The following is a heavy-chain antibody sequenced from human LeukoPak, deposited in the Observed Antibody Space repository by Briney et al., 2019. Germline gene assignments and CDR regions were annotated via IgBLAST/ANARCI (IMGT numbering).Heavy chain of an antibody. CDR3: ARDGFGSGSYVDY. CDR1: GYTFTGYY. Sequence: ASVNVSCKASGYTFTGYYIHWVRQAPGQGLEWMGWINPNTGGTNYAQNLQGRATMTRDTSISTAYMELSRLRSDDTAVYYCARDGFGSGSYVDYWGQGTLVTVSS. J-gene: IGHJ4*02. V-gene: IGHV1-2*02. D-gene: IGHD3-10*01. CDR2: INPNTGGT.